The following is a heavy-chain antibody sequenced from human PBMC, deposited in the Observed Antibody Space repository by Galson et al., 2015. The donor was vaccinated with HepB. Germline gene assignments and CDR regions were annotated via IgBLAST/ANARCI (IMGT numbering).Heavy chain of an antibody. J-gene: IGHJ4*02. Sequence: SLRLSCAASGFTFDDYAMHWARQAPGKGLEWVSGISWNSGSIGYADSVKGRFTISRDNAKNSLYLQMNSLRAEDTALYYCAKETSSGWCVYWGQGTLVTVSS. CDR1: GFTFDDYA. CDR3: AKETSSGWCVY. D-gene: IGHD6-19*01. CDR2: ISWNSGSI. V-gene: IGHV3-9*01.